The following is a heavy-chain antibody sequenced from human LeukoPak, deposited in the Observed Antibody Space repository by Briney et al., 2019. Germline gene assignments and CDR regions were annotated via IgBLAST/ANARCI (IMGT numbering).Heavy chain of an antibody. CDR1: GFTVSSNY. J-gene: IGHJ6*02. V-gene: IGHV3-21*01. D-gene: IGHD3-9*01. CDR3: ARMYILTYYYGLDV. CDR2: ISGSSSYI. Sequence: PGGSLRLSCTASGFTVSSNYMSWVRQAPGKGLEWVSSISGSSSYIYYADSVKGRFTISRDNAKNSLYLQMSSLRVEDTAVYYCARMYILTYYYGLDVWGQGTTVTVSS.